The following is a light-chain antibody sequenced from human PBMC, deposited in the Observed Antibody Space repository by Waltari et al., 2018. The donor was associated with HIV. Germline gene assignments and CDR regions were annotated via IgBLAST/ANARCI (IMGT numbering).Light chain of an antibody. Sequence: QSTLTQPASVSGSPGQSITISCTGTSRDLAGYNSVSWYQQHPVKAPKLMIYDVTNRPSGVSNRFAGSKSGNTASLTISGLQVEDEADYYCSSYTSSSTWVFGGGTKLTVL. CDR3: SSYTSSSTWV. J-gene: IGLJ3*02. V-gene: IGLV2-14*03. CDR2: DVT. CDR1: SRDLAGYNS.